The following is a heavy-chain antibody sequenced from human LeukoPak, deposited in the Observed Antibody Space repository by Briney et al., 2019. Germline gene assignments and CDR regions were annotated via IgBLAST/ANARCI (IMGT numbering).Heavy chain of an antibody. CDR2: ISSSSSYI. J-gene: IGHJ4*02. CDR1: GFTFSSYS. D-gene: IGHD3-22*01. CDR3: ARDYYYDSSGYSPFDY. Sequence: GGSLRLSCAASGFTFSSYSMNWVRKAPGKGLEWVSSISSSSSYIYYADSVKGRFTISRDNAKNSLYLQMNSLRAEDTAVYYCARDYYYDSSGYSPFDYWGQGTLVTVSS. V-gene: IGHV3-21*01.